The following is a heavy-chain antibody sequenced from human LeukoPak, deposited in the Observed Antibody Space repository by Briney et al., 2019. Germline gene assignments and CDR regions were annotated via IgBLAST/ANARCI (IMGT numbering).Heavy chain of an antibody. J-gene: IGHJ6*02. CDR2: IIPILGIA. V-gene: IGHV1-69*04. CDR3: AREGTRNQLLAVYYYYGMDV. D-gene: IGHD2-2*01. CDR1: GGTFSSYA. Sequence: ASVKVSCKASGGTFSSYAIRWVRQAPGQGLEWMGRIIPILGIANYAQKFQGRVTITADKSTSTAYMELSSLRSEDTAVYYCAREGTRNQLLAVYYYYGMDVWGQGTTVTASS.